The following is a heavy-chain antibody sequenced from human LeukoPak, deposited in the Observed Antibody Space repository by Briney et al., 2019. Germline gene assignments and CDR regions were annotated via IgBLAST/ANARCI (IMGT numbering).Heavy chain of an antibody. CDR2: IYASGST. CDR1: GASIASYY. D-gene: IGHD6-19*01. J-gene: IGHJ3*02. Sequence: SETLSLTCTVSGASIASYYWNWIRQSPGKGLEWIAYIYASGSTNSNPSLKNRVTVSVDTSKNQLSLRLTSVTAADTAVYYCARYEVAGSRNAFDIWGQGTMVTVSS. V-gene: IGHV4-4*09. CDR3: ARYEVAGSRNAFDI.